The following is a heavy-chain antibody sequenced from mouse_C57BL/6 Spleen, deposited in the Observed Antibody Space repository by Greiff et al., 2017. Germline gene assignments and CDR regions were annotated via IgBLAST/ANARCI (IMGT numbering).Heavy chain of an antibody. CDR1: GYAFSSSW. CDR3: ARMGYYYGSSYKDYAMDY. D-gene: IGHD1-1*01. V-gene: IGHV1-82*01. CDR2: IYPGDGDT. J-gene: IGHJ4*01. Sequence: QVQLKQSGPELVKPGASVKISCKASGYAFSSSWMNWVKQRPGKGLEWIGRIYPGDGDTNYNGKFKGKATLTADKSSSTAYMQLSSLTSEDSAVYFCARMGYYYGSSYKDYAMDYWGQGTSVTVSS.